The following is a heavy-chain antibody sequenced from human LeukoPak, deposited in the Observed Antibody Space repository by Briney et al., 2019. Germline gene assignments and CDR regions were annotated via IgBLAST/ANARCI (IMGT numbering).Heavy chain of an antibody. J-gene: IGHJ4*02. CDR2: IKQDGSEK. Sequence: GGSLRLSRAASGFTFSSYWMSWVRQAPGKGLEWVANIKQDGSEKYYVDSVKGRFTISRDNAKNSLYLQMNSLRAEDTAVYYCARGSSGWYFDYWGQGTLVTVSS. D-gene: IGHD6-19*01. CDR1: GFTFSSYW. CDR3: ARGSSGWYFDY. V-gene: IGHV3-7*01.